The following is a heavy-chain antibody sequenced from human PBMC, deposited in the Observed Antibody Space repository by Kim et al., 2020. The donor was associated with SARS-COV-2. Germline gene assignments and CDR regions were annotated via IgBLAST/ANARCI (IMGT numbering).Heavy chain of an antibody. V-gene: IGHV4-31*03. D-gene: IGHD2-2*01. CDR2: IYYSGST. CDR3: ARDSRAPDWPLDAFDI. CDR1: GGSISSGGYY. J-gene: IGHJ3*02. Sequence: SETLSLTCTVSGGSISSGGYYWSWIRQHPGKGLEWIGYIYYSGSTYYNPSLKSRVTISVDTSKNQFSLKLSSVTAADTAVYYCARDSRAPDWPLDAFDIWGQGTMVTVSS.